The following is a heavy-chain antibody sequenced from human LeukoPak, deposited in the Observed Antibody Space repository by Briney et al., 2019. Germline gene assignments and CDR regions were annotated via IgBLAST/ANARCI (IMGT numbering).Heavy chain of an antibody. D-gene: IGHD5-18*01. CDR2: INPNSGGT. Sequence: ASVRVSSKASGYTFTAYDIHWVREAPGQGGGGMGWINPNSGGTNYAQKFQGRVTMTRDTSISTAYMGLSRLRSDDTAVYYCTRDVGSRYGHDCWGQGTLVTVSS. V-gene: IGHV1-2*02. CDR3: TRDVGSRYGHDC. J-gene: IGHJ4*02. CDR1: GYTFTAYD.